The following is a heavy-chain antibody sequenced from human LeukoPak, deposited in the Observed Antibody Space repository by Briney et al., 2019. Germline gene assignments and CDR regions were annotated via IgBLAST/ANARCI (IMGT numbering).Heavy chain of an antibody. J-gene: IGHJ4*02. D-gene: IGHD3/OR15-3a*01. CDR3: ARDLKFFDIDY. CDR2: VDYSGKT. V-gene: IGHV4-39*07. CDR1: GGSISSSGYY. Sequence: PSETLSLTCTVSGGSISSSGYYWGWVRQTPGKGLEWIGSVDYSGKTYYIPSLKSRITISLDMSKNQYSLKLSSVTAADTAVYYCARDLKFFDIDYWGQGILVTVSS.